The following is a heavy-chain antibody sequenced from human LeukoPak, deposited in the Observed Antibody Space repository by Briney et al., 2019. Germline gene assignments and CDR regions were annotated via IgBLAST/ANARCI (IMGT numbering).Heavy chain of an antibody. Sequence: SQTLSLTCAISGDSVSSNSAAWNWIRQSPSRGLEWLGRTYYRSKWYNDYAVSVKSRITINPDTSKNQFSLQLNSVTPEDTAVYYCALSRRWFGELSSWFDPWGQGALVTVSS. J-gene: IGHJ5*02. CDR1: GDSVSSNSAA. V-gene: IGHV6-1*01. D-gene: IGHD3-10*01. CDR2: TYYRSKWYN. CDR3: ALSRRWFGELSSWFDP.